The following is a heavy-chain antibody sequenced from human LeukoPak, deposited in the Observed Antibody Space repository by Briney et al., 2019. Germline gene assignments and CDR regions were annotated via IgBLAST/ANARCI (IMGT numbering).Heavy chain of an antibody. Sequence: GGSLRLSCAASGFTFSSYEMNWVRQAPGRGLEWVSYISSSGSTIYYADSVKGRFTISRDNAKNSLYLQMNSLRAEDTAVYYCASALNYYYYYMDVWGKGTTVTVSS. D-gene: IGHD3-16*01. J-gene: IGHJ6*03. V-gene: IGHV3-48*03. CDR3: ASALNYYYYYMDV. CDR2: ISSSGSTI. CDR1: GFTFSSYE.